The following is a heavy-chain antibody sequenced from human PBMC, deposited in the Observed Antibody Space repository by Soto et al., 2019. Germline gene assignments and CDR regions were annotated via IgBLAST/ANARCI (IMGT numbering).Heavy chain of an antibody. D-gene: IGHD3-10*01. Sequence: QVQLQESGPGLVKPSGTLSLTCAVSGGSISSSNWWSWVRQPPGQGLEWIGESSHSGSTNYNPSLKGRVTRSGCKSKNQFSLKLSYVTAADTAVYYWAAEFHGSGRYPIVRLDYWGQGTLVTVSS. V-gene: IGHV4-4*02. J-gene: IGHJ4*02. CDR1: GGSISSSNW. CDR2: SSHSGST. CDR3: AAEFHGSGRYPIVRLDY.